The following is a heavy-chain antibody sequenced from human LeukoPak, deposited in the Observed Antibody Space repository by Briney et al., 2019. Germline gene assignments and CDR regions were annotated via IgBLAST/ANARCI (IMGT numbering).Heavy chain of an antibody. CDR3: AKGWFWGGYFDY. Sequence: PGRSLRLSCAASGFTFDDYAMHWVRQAPGKGLEWVSGISWNSGSIGYADSVKGRFTTSRDNAKNSLYLQMNSLRAEDTALYYCAKGWFWGGYFDYWGQGTLVTVSS. V-gene: IGHV3-9*01. CDR1: GFTFDDYA. J-gene: IGHJ4*02. CDR2: ISWNSGSI. D-gene: IGHD3-10*01.